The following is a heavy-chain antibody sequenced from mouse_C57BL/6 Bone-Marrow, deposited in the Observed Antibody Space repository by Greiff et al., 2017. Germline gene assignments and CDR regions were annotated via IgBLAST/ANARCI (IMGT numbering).Heavy chain of an antibody. J-gene: IGHJ3*01. V-gene: IGHV1-18*01. CDR2: INPNNGGT. D-gene: IGHD2-4*01. Sequence: VQLQESGPELVKPGASVKIPCKASGYTFTDYNMDWVKQSHGKSLEWIGDINPNNGGTNYNQKFKGKATLTVDKSSSTAYMELRSLTSEDTAVYYCARSLYDSPWFAYWGQGTLVTVSA. CDR3: ARSLYDSPWFAY. CDR1: GYTFTDYN.